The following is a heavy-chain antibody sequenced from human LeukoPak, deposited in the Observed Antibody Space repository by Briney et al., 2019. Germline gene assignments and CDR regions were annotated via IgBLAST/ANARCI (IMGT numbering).Heavy chain of an antibody. V-gene: IGHV1-2*02. D-gene: IGHD2-2*01. J-gene: IGHJ5*02. Sequence: EASVKVSCTASGYTFTGYYMHWVRQAPGQGLEWMGWINPNSGGTNYAQKFQGRVTMTRDTSISTAYMELSRLRSDDTAVYYCARDGLTVPAAPLGTWFDPWGQGTLVTVSS. CDR2: INPNSGGT. CDR3: ARDGLTVPAAPLGTWFDP. CDR1: GYTFTGYY.